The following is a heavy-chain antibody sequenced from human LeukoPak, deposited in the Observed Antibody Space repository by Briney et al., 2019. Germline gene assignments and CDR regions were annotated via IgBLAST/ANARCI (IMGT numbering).Heavy chain of an antibody. CDR1: GYSFTSYW. J-gene: IGHJ4*02. D-gene: IGHD3-10*01. CDR3: ARFEGSMVRGVIIPRPFDY. CDR2: IYPGDSDT. V-gene: IGHV5-51*01. Sequence: GESLKISCKGSGYSFTSYWIGWVRQMPGKGLEWMGIIYPGDSDTRYSPSFQGQATISADKSISTAYRQWSSLKASDTAMYYCARFEGSMVRGVIIPRPFDYWGQGTLVTVSS.